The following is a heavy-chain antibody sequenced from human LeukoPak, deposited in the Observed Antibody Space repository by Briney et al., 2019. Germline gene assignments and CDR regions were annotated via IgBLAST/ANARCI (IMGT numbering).Heavy chain of an antibody. CDR2: ISSSGSTM. D-gene: IGHD4-17*01. CDR3: AASMSTVTTPVDY. Sequence: GGSLRLYCAASGFTFSDYYMSWVRQAQGKGLGWVSYISSSGSTMYYADSVKDRFTISRDNAKNSLYLQINSLRAEDSAVYYCAASMSTVTTPVDYWGQGTLVTVSS. CDR1: GFTFSDYY. V-gene: IGHV3-11*04. J-gene: IGHJ4*02.